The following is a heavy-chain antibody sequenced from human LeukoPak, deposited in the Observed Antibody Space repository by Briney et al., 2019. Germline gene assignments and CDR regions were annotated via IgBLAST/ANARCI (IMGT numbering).Heavy chain of an antibody. V-gene: IGHV1-18*01. Sequence: ASVKVSCKVSGYTLTELSMHWVRQAPGQGLEWMGWISGYSGNTNYAQKFQGRVTMTTDTSTSTAYMELRSLRSDDTAVYYCARVGANSLYGGSDYWGQGTLVTVSS. J-gene: IGHJ4*02. CDR3: ARVGANSLYGGSDY. D-gene: IGHD4-23*01. CDR1: GYTLTELS. CDR2: ISGYSGNT.